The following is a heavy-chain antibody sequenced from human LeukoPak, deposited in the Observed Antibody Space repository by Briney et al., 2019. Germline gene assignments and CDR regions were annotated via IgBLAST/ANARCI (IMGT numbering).Heavy chain of an antibody. CDR3: ARDLPGSFDY. CDR2: IYYSGST. D-gene: IGHD1-14*01. Sequence: SETLSLTSTVSGGSISDTGYYWGWIRQPPGKGLEWIGSIYYSGSTYYNPSLKSRVTMSVDTSKNQFSLKLSPVTAADTAVYYCARDLPGSFDYWGQGNLVTVSS. J-gene: IGHJ4*02. CDR1: GGSISDTGYY. V-gene: IGHV4-39*07.